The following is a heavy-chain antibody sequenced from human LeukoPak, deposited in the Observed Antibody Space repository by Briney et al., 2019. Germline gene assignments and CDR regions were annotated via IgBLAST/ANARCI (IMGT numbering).Heavy chain of an antibody. CDR1: GFTFISYW. CDR2: INGYASST. J-gene: IGHJ4*02. V-gene: IGHV3-74*01. D-gene: IGHD5-18*01. CDR3: ARDAPGNTALDY. Sequence: GXXLRLSCAASGFTFISYWMHWVRQAPGKGLVWVSLINGYASSTAFAASVKGRFTISRDNDKNTLYLQMNSLRAEDTAVYYCARDAPGNTALDYWGQGTLVTVSS.